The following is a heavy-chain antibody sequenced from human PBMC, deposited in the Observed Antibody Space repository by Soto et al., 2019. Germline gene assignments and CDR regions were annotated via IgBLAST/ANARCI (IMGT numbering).Heavy chain of an antibody. D-gene: IGHD3-10*01. V-gene: IGHV3-7*05. CDR1: EFSFSDYW. Sequence: GSLRLSCAASEFSFSDYWMAWVRQAPGKGLEWVANLDQGGGEKHYGDSVKGRFTISRDNAKNSLYLQMNSLRAEDTAVYYCARVGMSITMVRGVRPAFDYWGQGTLVTVSS. CDR3: ARVGMSITMVRGVRPAFDY. CDR2: LDQGGGEK. J-gene: IGHJ4*02.